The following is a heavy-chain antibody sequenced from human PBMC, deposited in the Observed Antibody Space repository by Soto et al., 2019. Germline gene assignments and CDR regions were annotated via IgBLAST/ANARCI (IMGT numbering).Heavy chain of an antibody. CDR3: ARLGVGEQQLVQVNYYYYYGMDV. D-gene: IGHD6-13*01. CDR1: GGSISSISYY. CDR2: TDYAEST. V-gene: IGHV4-39*01. J-gene: IGHJ6*02. Sequence: PSETLSLTCTVSGGSISSISYYWGWLRQPPGKGLEGTGRTDYAESTNYNPSLKSRVNISVDTSNNQFALKLSSVSAADTAVYYCARLGVGEQQLVQVNYYYYYGMDVWGQGTTVTVSS.